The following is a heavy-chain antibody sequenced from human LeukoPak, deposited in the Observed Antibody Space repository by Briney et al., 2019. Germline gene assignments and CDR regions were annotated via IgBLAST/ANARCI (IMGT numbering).Heavy chain of an antibody. J-gene: IGHJ4*02. CDR1: GYTFTGYY. CDR3: ARDVPFPEGQVDY. V-gene: IGHV1-2*02. D-gene: IGHD1-14*01. Sequence: ASVKVSCKASGYTFTGYYMHWVRQAPGQGLEWMGWINPNSGGTNYAQKFQGRVTMTRDTSISTAYMELSRLRSDDTAMYYCARDVPFPEGQVDYWGQGTLVTVSS. CDR2: INPNSGGT.